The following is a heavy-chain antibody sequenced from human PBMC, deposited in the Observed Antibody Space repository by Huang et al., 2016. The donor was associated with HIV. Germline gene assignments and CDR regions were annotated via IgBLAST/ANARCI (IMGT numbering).Heavy chain of an antibody. J-gene: IGHJ5*02. CDR2: ITPFFGTP. CDR1: GGAFSSFD. CDR3: ARGGRVWPAATGPWAFDP. Sequence: QVQLVQSGAEVKQPGSSVKVSCKSSGGAFSSFDINWVRQAPGQGLEWVGKITPFFGTPNYEQQFQGRGTITADESTSTAYMELTSLRFDDTAVYFCARGGRVWPAATGPWAFDPWGQGTLVTVSS. D-gene: IGHD6-13*01. V-gene: IGHV1-69*13.